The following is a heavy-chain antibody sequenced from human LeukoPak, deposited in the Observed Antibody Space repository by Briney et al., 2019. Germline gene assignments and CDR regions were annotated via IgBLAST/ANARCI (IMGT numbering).Heavy chain of an antibody. CDR1: GYTFTSYD. D-gene: IGHD2-2*01. V-gene: IGHV1-8*01. J-gene: IGHJ4*02. Sequence: ASVKVSCKASGYTFTSYDINWVRQATGQGLEWMGWMNPNSGNTGYAQKFQGRVTMTRNTSISTAYMELSSLRSEDTAVYYCARGGLYCSSTNCPSSDYWGQGTLVTVSS. CDR2: MNPNSGNT. CDR3: ARGGLYCSSTNCPSSDY.